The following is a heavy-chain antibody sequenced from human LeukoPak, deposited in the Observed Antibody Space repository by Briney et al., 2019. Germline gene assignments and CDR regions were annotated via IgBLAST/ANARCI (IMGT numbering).Heavy chain of an antibody. CDR3: AKDRRRFLESFDY. J-gene: IGHJ4*02. CDR2: IWYDGSNK. D-gene: IGHD3-3*01. V-gene: IGHV3-33*06. Sequence: PGGSLRLSCAASGFTFSSYGIHWVRQAPGKGLEWVAVIWYDGSNKYYADSVKGRFTISRDNSKNTLYLQMNSLRAEDTAVYSCAKDRRRFLESFDYWGQGTLVTVSS. CDR1: GFTFSSYG.